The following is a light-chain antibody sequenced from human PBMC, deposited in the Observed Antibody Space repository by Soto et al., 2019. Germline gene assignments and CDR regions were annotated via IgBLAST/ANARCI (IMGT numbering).Light chain of an antibody. V-gene: IGKV3-20*01. J-gene: IGKJ1*01. Sequence: EIVLTQSPGTLSLSPGESATLSCRASQSVSNNYLAWNQQKPGQAPRLLIYGASSRATGIPDRFSGSGSGTDFTLTISRLEPEDFAVYYCQQYGSSGTFGQGTKVDI. CDR1: QSVSNNY. CDR3: QQYGSSGT. CDR2: GAS.